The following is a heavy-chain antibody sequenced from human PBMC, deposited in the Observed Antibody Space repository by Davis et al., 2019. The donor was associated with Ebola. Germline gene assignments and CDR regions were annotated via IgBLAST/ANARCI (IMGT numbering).Heavy chain of an antibody. V-gene: IGHV4-59*12. CDR2: IIYSGST. D-gene: IGHD2-2*01. CDR3: ARVVPAAYYYYGMDV. J-gene: IGHJ6*02. Sequence: SGPLSLTCTVSGASFRSSYCRWLRQPRGEGMYGLGHIIYSGSTNYNPSLTSRVTISVDTSKNQFSLKLSSVTAADTAVYYCARVVPAAYYYYGMDVWGQGTTVTVSS. CDR1: GASFRSSY.